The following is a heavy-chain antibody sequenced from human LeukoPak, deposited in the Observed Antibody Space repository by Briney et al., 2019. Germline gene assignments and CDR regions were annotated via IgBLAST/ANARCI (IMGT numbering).Heavy chain of an antibody. CDR1: GFTFSSDA. Sequence: GGSLRLSCAASGFTFSSDAMSWVRQAPGKGLEWVSAISGSGGSTYYADSVKGRFTISRDNSKNTLSLQMNSLRAEDSAIYYCAKNYYGSGTMGGYWGQGTLVTVSS. J-gene: IGHJ4*02. V-gene: IGHV3-23*01. CDR3: AKNYYGSGTMGGY. CDR2: ISGSGGST. D-gene: IGHD3-10*01.